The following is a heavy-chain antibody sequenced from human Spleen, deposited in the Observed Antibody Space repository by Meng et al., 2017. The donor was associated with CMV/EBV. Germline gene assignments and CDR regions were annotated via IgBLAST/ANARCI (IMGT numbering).Heavy chain of an antibody. D-gene: IGHD3-22*01. CDR1: ENTFNHYG. CDR2: FIPLINTA. J-gene: IGHJ5*02. Sequence: SVKVSCKASENTFNHYGLSWVRQAPGQGLERMGTFIPLINTAEYARKFQGRVTITADKSSTTTHLELTSLTSGDTAVYYCARSPSILVGHSEIDLWGQGTLVTVSS. V-gene: IGHV1-69*04. CDR3: ARSPSILVGHSEIDL.